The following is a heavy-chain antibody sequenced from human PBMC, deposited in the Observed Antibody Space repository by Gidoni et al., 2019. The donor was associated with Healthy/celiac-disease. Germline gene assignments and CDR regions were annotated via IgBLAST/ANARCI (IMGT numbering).Heavy chain of an antibody. J-gene: IGHJ4*02. Sequence: EVQPLESGAGLVQPGGSLRLSGAASGFTFRGYPRGWVRQAPGKGLEWVSAISGSGGSTYYADSVKGRFTISRDNSKNTLYLQMNSLRAEDTAVYYCAKTTLRYFDWLPNLYFDYWGQGTLVTVSS. CDR3: AKTTLRYFDWLPNLYFDY. V-gene: IGHV3-23*01. D-gene: IGHD3-9*01. CDR2: ISGSGGST. CDR1: GFTFRGYP.